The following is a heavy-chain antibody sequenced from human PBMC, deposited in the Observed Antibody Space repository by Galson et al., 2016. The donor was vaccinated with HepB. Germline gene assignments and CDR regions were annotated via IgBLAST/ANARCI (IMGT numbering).Heavy chain of an antibody. V-gene: IGHV4-31*03. J-gene: IGHJ4*02. CDR1: GGSISSGGYY. CDR3: ARRNLGYCTNGICPFDY. Sequence: LSLTCTVSGGSISSGGYYWSWIRQHPGKGLEWIGYIYYSGSTYYNPSPKSRVTISVDTSKNQFSLKLSSVTAADTAVYYCARRNLGYCTNGICPFDYWGQGTLVTVSS. CDR2: IYYSGST. D-gene: IGHD2-8*01.